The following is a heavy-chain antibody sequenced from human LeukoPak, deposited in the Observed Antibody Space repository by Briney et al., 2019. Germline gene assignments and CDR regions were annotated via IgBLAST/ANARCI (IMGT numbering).Heavy chain of an antibody. J-gene: IGHJ3*01. CDR3: ARSYYYDSSGYLSNAFDV. V-gene: IGHV4-38-2*02. D-gene: IGHD3-22*01. CDR1: GYSISSGYY. CDR2: IYHSGTT. Sequence: SETLSLTCTVSGYSISSGYYWGWIRQPPGKGLEWIGSIYHSGTTYYNPSLKGRVTRSVDTSKNQFSLKLSSVTAADTAVYYCARSYYYDSSGYLSNAFDVWGRGTMVTVSS.